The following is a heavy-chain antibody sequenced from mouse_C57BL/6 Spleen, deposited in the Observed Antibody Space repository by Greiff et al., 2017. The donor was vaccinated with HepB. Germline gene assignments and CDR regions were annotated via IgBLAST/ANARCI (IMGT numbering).Heavy chain of an antibody. V-gene: IGHV1-76*01. CDR2: IYPGSGNT. Sequence: VQLQQSGAELVRPGASVKLSCKASGYTFTDYYINWVKLRPGQGLEWIARIYPGSGNTYYNEKFKGKATLTAEKSSSTAYMQLSSLTSEDSAVYFCARNWDGDYWGQGTTLTVSS. D-gene: IGHD4-1*01. J-gene: IGHJ2*01. CDR3: ARNWDGDY. CDR1: GYTFTDYY.